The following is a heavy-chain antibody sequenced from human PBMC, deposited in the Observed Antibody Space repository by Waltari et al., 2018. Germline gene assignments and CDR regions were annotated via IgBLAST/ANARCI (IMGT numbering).Heavy chain of an antibody. CDR3: ARREYSKDYFDY. Sequence: QVQLQESGPGLVKPSETLSLTCAVSGGSISGYYWSWIRQPPGKGLEWIGYIGGGSGSTEYNPSLKSRVTISRDTSKNQFSLKLSSVTAADTAVYYCARREYSKDYFDYWGQGVLVTVSS. D-gene: IGHD4-4*01. CDR1: GGSISGYY. CDR2: IGGGSGST. V-gene: IGHV4-59*12. J-gene: IGHJ4*02.